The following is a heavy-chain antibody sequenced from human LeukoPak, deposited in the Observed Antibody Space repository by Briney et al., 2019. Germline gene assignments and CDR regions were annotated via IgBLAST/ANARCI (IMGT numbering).Heavy chain of an antibody. V-gene: IGHV4-30-4*01. D-gene: IGHD1-14*01. CDR1: GGSISSGDYY. J-gene: IGHJ4*02. Sequence: SETLSLTCTVSGGSISSGDYYWSWIRQPPGKGLEWIGYIYYSGSTYYNPSLKSRVTISVDTSKNQFSLKLSSVTAADTAVYYCARVGWEPATLFDYWGQGTLVTVSS. CDR3: ARVGWEPATLFDY. CDR2: IYYSGST.